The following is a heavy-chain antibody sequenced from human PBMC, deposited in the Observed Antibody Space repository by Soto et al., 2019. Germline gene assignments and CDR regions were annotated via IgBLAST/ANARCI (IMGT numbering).Heavy chain of an antibody. Sequence: QVQLVQSGAEVKKPGASVKVSCKASGYTFTAYYMHWVRQAPGQGLEWLGWINPNSGGTNYAPKCKGCVAMTRDTSISPAYMELSRLRSDDTAGYYCARAGYSSGWYRQDDAFDIWGQGTLVTVSS. D-gene: IGHD6-19*01. CDR1: GYTFTAYY. CDR2: INPNSGGT. V-gene: IGHV1-2*04. J-gene: IGHJ3*02. CDR3: ARAGYSSGWYRQDDAFDI.